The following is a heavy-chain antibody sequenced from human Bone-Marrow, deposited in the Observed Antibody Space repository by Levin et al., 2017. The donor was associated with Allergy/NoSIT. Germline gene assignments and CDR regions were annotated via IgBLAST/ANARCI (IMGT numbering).Heavy chain of an antibody. V-gene: IGHV4-59*01. CDR3: ARGGWYLDY. CDR1: GGSIRNFY. Sequence: SPTLSLTCTVSGGSIRNFYWSWIRQPPGKGMERLGYIHYTGSTNYNPSLMSRVTISVDTSKNQVSLRLDSVTAADTAVYYCARGGWYLDYWGQGTLVTVSS. CDR2: IHYTGST. J-gene: IGHJ4*02. D-gene: IGHD6-19*01.